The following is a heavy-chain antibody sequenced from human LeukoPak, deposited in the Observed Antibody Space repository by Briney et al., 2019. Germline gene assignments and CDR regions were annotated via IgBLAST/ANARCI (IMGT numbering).Heavy chain of an antibody. D-gene: IGHD2-2*02. V-gene: IGHV4-34*01. Sequence: SETLSLTCAVYGGSFSGYYWSWIRQPPGKGLEWIGENNHSGSTNYNPSLKSRVTISVDTSKNQFSLKLSSVTAADTAVYYCARSRGDIVVVPAAILYWGQGTLVTVSS. J-gene: IGHJ4*02. CDR1: GGSFSGYY. CDR2: NNHSGST. CDR3: ARSRGDIVVVPAAILY.